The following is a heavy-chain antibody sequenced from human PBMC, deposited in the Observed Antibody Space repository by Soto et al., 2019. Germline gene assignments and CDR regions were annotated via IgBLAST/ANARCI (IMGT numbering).Heavy chain of an antibody. V-gene: IGHV1-3*01. Sequence: HVEIVQSGAEVKMPGASVNVSCKSSGYNFTNHAMHWVRQAPGQRLEWLGWINAATGNTQYSQRLQDRLSVIRDTSASTGSMELSSLRSEDTAVYYCVRGAARRPPVTRAFDLWGRGTFVTVSS. D-gene: IGHD4-17*01. CDR3: VRGAARRPPVTRAFDL. CDR2: INAATGNT. J-gene: IGHJ3*01. CDR1: GYNFTNHA.